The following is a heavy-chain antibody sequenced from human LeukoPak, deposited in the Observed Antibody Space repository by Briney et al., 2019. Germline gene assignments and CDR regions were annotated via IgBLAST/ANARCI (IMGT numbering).Heavy chain of an antibody. CDR1: GGSISSYY. CDR3: ARASVTYYYYYYMDV. CDR2: IYHNEHT. V-gene: IGHV4-59*01. J-gene: IGHJ6*03. D-gene: IGHD4-11*01. Sequence: SETLSLTCTVSGGSISSYYWSWIRQPPGKGLEWIGSIYHNEHTYYNPSLKSRVSISGDTSRNQFSLKLSSVTAADTAVYYCARASVTYYYYYYMDVWGKGTTVTVSS.